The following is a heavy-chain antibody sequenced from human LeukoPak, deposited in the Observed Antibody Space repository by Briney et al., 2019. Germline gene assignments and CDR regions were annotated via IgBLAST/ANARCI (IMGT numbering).Heavy chain of an antibody. Sequence: PSETLSLTCTVSGGSISSYYWSWIRQPPGKGLEWIGYIHYSGSTNYNPSLKSRVTISVDTSKNQFSLKLSSVTAADTAVYYCARGYGSGSYNWFDPWGQGTLVTVSS. J-gene: IGHJ5*02. CDR3: ARGYGSGSYNWFDP. D-gene: IGHD3-10*01. CDR1: GGSISSYY. CDR2: IHYSGST. V-gene: IGHV4-59*01.